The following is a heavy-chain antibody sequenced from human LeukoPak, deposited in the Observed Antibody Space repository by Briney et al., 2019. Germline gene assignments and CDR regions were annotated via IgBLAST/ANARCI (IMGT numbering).Heavy chain of an antibody. CDR2: INHNGRET. CDR1: GFTFRDYW. CDR3: ARAGGPGTVDY. J-gene: IGHJ4*02. D-gene: IGHD1-26*01. Sequence: GGSLRLSCEASGFTFRDYWMSWVRQAPGKGLEWVANINHNGRETNNVDSVKGRFTISRDNAKNPLFLQMNSLRVEDTAVYYCARAGGPGTVDYWGQGTLLTVSS. V-gene: IGHV3-7*03.